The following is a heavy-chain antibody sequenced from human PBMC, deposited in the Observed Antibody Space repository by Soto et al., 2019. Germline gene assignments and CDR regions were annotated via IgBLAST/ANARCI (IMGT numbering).Heavy chain of an antibody. V-gene: IGHV1-69*01. CDR3: AAELGFGKLSVV. Sequence: QVQVVQSGVEVRRPGSSVKVSCKASGDTFKNCVISWVRQAPGQGLEWMGGIIPLFGTTAFAQRFQGRLTITTDESTTTAYMELSRLRSADTATYYCAAELGFGKLSVVWGQGTTVIVSS. CDR2: IIPLFGTT. D-gene: IGHD3-10*01. CDR1: GDTFKNCV. J-gene: IGHJ6*02.